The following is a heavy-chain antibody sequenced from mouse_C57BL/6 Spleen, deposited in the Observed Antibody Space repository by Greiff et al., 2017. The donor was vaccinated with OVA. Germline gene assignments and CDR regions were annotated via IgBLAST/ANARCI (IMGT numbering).Heavy chain of an antibody. V-gene: IGHV1-69*01. CDR2: IDPSDSYT. Sequence: VQLQQPGAELVMPGASVKLSCKASGYTFTSYWMHWVKQRPGQGLEWIGEIDPSDSYTNYNQKFKGKSTLTVDKSSSTAYMRLSSLTSEDSAVYYCARGVGANWGQGTLVTVSA. CDR1: GYTFTSYW. D-gene: IGHD3-3*01. CDR3: ARGVGAN. J-gene: IGHJ3*01.